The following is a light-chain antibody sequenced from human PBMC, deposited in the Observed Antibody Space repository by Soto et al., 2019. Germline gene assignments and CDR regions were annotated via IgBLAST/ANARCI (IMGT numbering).Light chain of an antibody. J-gene: IGKJ4*01. CDR2: GTA. CDR1: ESVSSHY. Sequence: EIVLTPSPGTLSLSPVERATLSCRASESVSSHYIGWYQQRPGRAPRLLIYGTASRAPDIPARFSGSGSGTDFTLTISRLEPEDFAVYYCQQYGSSPLTFGGGTKVDIK. CDR3: QQYGSSPLT. V-gene: IGKV3-20*01.